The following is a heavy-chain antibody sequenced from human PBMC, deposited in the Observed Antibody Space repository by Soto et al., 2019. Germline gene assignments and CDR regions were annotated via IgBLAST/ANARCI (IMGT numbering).Heavy chain of an antibody. Sequence: GASVKVSCKASGYTFTSYDINWVRQATGQGLEWMGWINPNTGYTDYAQKFKDRVTMTGNTSITTAYMELSSLRSEDTAVYYCVRGRVMITFGVVIVIDYWG. CDR3: VRGRVMITFGVVIVIDY. J-gene: IGHJ4*01. D-gene: IGHD3-16*02. V-gene: IGHV1-8*01. CDR1: GYTFTSYD. CDR2: INPNTGYT.